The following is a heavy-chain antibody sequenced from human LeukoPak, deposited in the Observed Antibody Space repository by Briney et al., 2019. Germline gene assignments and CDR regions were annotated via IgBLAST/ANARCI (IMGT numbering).Heavy chain of an antibody. J-gene: IGHJ4*02. CDR2: IYHSGNT. Sequence: SETLSLTCAVSGGSISSGGYSWSWIRQPPGKGLEWIGYIYHSGNTNYNPSLKSRVTMSVDKSKNQFSLNLNSVTAADTAVYYCARNGGNSDFDYWGQGTLVTVSS. CDR3: ARNGGNSDFDY. V-gene: IGHV4-30-2*01. D-gene: IGHD4-23*01. CDR1: GGSISSGGYS.